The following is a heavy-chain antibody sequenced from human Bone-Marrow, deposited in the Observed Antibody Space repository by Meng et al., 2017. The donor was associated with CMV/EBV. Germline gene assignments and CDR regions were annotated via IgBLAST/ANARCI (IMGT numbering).Heavy chain of an antibody. J-gene: IGHJ3*02. Sequence: ASVKVSCKASGYTFTSYYMHWVRQAPGQGLEWMGIINPSGGSTSYAQKFQGRVTMTRDTSTSTVYMELSSLRSDDTAVYYCARDSYYYDSSGYPGNAFDIWGQGTMVTVSS. CDR1: GYTFTSYY. D-gene: IGHD3-22*01. CDR3: ARDSYYYDSSGYPGNAFDI. V-gene: IGHV1-46*01. CDR2: INPSGGST.